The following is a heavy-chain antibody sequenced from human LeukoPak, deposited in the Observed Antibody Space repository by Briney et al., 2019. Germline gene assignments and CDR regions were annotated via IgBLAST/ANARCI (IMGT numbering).Heavy chain of an antibody. CDR2: IYHSGST. J-gene: IGHJ4*02. D-gene: IGHD3-3*02. Sequence: SETLSLTCTVSGYSISSGYYWGWIRQPPGKGLEWIGSIYHSGSTYYNPSLKSRVTISVDTSKNQFSLKLSSVTAADTAVYYCATLPISRWGQGTLVIVSS. V-gene: IGHV4-38-2*02. CDR1: GYSISSGYY. CDR3: ATLPISR.